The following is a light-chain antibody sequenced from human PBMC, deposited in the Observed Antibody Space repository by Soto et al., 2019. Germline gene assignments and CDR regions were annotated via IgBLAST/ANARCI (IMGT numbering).Light chain of an antibody. V-gene: IGKV3-15*01. CDR1: QSIGLA. CDR3: QQYNNLPPT. CDR2: SSS. J-gene: IGKJ1*01. Sequence: EIVLTQSPATLSLSPGERATLSCRASQSIGLAIAWYQHKPGQAPRLLIVSSSRRPTDVPARFSGSGSGTDFTLTISSLQSEDSAFYYCQQYNNLPPTFGQGTKVDIK.